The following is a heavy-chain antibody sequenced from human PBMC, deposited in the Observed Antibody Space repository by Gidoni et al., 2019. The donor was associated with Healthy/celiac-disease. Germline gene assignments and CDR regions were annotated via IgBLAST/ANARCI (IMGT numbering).Heavy chain of an antibody. J-gene: IGHJ3*02. D-gene: IGHD1-26*01. CDR2: IWYDGSNK. V-gene: IGHV3-33*01. CDR1: GFTFSSYG. Sequence: ESGGGVVQPGRSLRLSCAASGFTFSSYGMHWVRQAPGKGLEWVAVIWYDGSNKYYADSVKGRFTISRDNSKNTLYLQMNSLRAEDTAVYYCARDRSPGGYFDIWGQGTMVTVSS. CDR3: ARDRSPGGYFDI.